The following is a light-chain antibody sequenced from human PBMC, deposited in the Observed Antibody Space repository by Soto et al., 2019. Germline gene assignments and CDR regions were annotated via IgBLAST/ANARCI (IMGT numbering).Light chain of an antibody. CDR1: QSVSSSY. V-gene: IGKV3-20*01. Sequence: EIVLTQSPGTLSLSPGERATLSCRASQSVSSSYLAWYQQKPGQAPRLLISGASSRATGIADRFSGGGSGTDFTLTISGLEPEDFAVYFCQRYGSSPGTFGQGTKVEIK. CDR2: GAS. J-gene: IGKJ1*01. CDR3: QRYGSSPGT.